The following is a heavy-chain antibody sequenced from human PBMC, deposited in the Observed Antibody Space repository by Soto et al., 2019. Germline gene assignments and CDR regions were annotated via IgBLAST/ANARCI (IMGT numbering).Heavy chain of an antibody. CDR2: IIPILGIA. J-gene: IGHJ3*02. CDR1: GGTFSSYT. Sequence: QVQLVQSGAEVKKPGSSVKVSCKASGGTFSSYTISWVRQAPGQGLEWMGRIIPILGIANYAQKFQGRVTINADKSTSTAYMELSSLRSEDTAVYYCARGVRVAAADDAFDIWGQGTMVTVSS. V-gene: IGHV1-69*02. CDR3: ARGVRVAAADDAFDI. D-gene: IGHD6-13*01.